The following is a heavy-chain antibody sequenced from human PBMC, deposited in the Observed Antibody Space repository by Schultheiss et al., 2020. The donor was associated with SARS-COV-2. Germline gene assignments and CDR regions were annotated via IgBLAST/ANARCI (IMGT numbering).Heavy chain of an antibody. J-gene: IGHJ3*02. CDR3: ARGFDFWSGKGDAFDI. D-gene: IGHD3-3*01. V-gene: IGHV3-11*04. CDR1: GFTFSDYY. Sequence: GGSLRLSCAASGFTFSDYYMSWIRQAPGKGLEWVSYISSSGSTIYYADSVKGRFTISRDNSKNTLYLQLNSLRDEDTAVYYCARGFDFWSGKGDAFDIWGQGTMVTVSS. CDR2: ISSSGSTI.